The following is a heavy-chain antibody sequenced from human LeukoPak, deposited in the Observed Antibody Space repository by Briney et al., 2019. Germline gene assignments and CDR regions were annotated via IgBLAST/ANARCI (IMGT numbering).Heavy chain of an antibody. CDR2: IYSGGIT. Sequence: PGGSLRLSCAASGFTVSSNYMSWVRQAPGKGPELVSVIYSGGITYYADSVMGRFSISRDNSNNTLYLQMNSLRAEDTAVYYCAIVDTLMAMGFDYWGHGTLVTVSS. D-gene: IGHD5-18*01. CDR1: GFTVSSNY. V-gene: IGHV3-53*01. CDR3: AIVDTLMAMGFDY. J-gene: IGHJ4*01.